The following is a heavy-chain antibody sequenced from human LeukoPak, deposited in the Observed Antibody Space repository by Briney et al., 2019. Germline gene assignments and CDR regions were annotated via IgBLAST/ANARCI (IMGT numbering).Heavy chain of an antibody. CDR1: GGSISSYY. CDR2: IYYSGST. Sequence: SETLSLTCTVSGGSISSYYWSWIRQPPGKGLEWIGYIYYSGSTNYNPSLKSRVTISVDTSKNQFSLKLTSVTAADTAVYYCARNPRSFSGYFDLDWLDPWGQGTLVTVSS. V-gene: IGHV4-59*12. J-gene: IGHJ5*02. CDR3: ARNPRSFSGYFDLDWLDP. D-gene: IGHD3-9*01.